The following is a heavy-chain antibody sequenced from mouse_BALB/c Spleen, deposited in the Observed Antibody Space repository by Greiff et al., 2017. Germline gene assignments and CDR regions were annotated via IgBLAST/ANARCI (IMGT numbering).Heavy chain of an antibody. CDR3: ARTYHGYAMDY. Sequence: VHLVESGPGLVAPSQSLSITCTVSGFSLTSYGVHWVRQPPGKGLEWLGVIWAGGSTNYNSALMSRLSISKDNSKSQVFLKMNSLQTDDTAMYYCARTYHGYAMDYWGQGTSVTVSS. V-gene: IGHV2-9*02. CDR1: GFSLTSYG. CDR2: IWAGGST. J-gene: IGHJ4*01.